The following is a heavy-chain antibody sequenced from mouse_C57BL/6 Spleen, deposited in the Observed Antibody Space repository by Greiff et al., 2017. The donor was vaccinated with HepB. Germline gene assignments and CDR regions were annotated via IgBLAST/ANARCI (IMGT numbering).Heavy chain of an antibody. CDR2: IDPETGGT. V-gene: IGHV1-15*01. J-gene: IGHJ3*01. Sequence: VKLVESGAELVRPGASVTLSCKASGYTFTDYEMHWVKQTPVHGLEWIGAIDPETGGTAYNQKFKGKAILTADKSSSTAYMELRSLTSEDSAVYYCTRSRAFAYWGQGTLVTVSA. D-gene: IGHD3-1*01. CDR3: TRSRAFAY. CDR1: GYTFTDYE.